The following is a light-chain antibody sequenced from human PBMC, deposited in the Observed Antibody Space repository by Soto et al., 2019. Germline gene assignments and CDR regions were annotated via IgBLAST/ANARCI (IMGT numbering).Light chain of an antibody. CDR1: HSVSSSY. Sequence: EIVLTQSPGTLSLSPGERATLSCRASHSVSSSYLSWFQQRPGQAPRLLIYGASSRATDIPDRFSGSGSGTDFTLTISRLEPEDFAVYYCQHYGRSPPYTFGQGTKLEIK. J-gene: IGKJ2*01. CDR2: GAS. V-gene: IGKV3-20*01. CDR3: QHYGRSPPYT.